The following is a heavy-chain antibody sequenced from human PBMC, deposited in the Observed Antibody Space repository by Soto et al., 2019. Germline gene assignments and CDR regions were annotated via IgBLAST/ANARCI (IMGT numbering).Heavy chain of an antibody. D-gene: IGHD4-17*01. Sequence: EVQLVESGGGLVQPGRSLRLSCAASGFTFDDYAMHWVRQAPGKGLEWVSGISWNSGSIGYADSVKGRFTISRDNAKNSLYLQMNSLRAGDTALYYCAKGSVTKEDWFDPWGQGTLVTVSS. CDR2: ISWNSGSI. V-gene: IGHV3-9*01. J-gene: IGHJ5*02. CDR1: GFTFDDYA. CDR3: AKGSVTKEDWFDP.